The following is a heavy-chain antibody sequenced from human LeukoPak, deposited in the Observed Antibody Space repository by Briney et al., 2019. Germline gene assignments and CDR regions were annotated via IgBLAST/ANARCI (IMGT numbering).Heavy chain of an antibody. CDR1: GGSFSGYY. V-gene: IGHV4-34*01. CDR2: INHSGST. Sequence: KPSETLSLTCAVYGGSFSGYYWSWIRQPPGKGLEWIGEINHSGSTNYNPSLKSRVTISVDTSKNQFSLKLSSVTAADTAVYYCARLTIKYWFGELYNWFDPWGQGTLVTVSS. J-gene: IGHJ5*02. CDR3: ARLTIKYWFGELYNWFDP. D-gene: IGHD3-10*01.